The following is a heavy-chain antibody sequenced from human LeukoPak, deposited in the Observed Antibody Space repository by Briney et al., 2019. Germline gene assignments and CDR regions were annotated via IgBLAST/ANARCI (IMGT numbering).Heavy chain of an antibody. CDR2: IYYSGST. CDR1: GGSFSGYY. D-gene: IGHD3-22*01. J-gene: IGHJ4*02. CDR3: ARRYYYDSSGYWGSSEYYLDY. Sequence: TSETLSLTCAVYGGSFSGYYWGWIRQPPGKGLEWIGSIYYSGSTYYNPSLKSRVTISVDTSKNQFSLKLSSVTAADTAVYYCARRYYYDSSGYWGSSEYYLDYWGQGTLVTVSS. V-gene: IGHV4-39*01.